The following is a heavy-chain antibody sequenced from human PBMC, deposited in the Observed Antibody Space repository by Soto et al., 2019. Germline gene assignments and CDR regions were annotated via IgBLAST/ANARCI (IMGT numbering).Heavy chain of an antibody. CDR2: ISGSGGST. D-gene: IGHD3-3*01. V-gene: IGHV3-23*01. CDR1: GFTFSSYA. J-gene: IGHJ4*02. CDR3: AKAPASLRFLEWLSEFDY. Sequence: GGSLRLSCAASGFTFSSYAMSWVRQAPGKGLEWVSAISGSGGSTYYADSVKGRFTISRDNSKNTLYLQMNSLRAEDTAVHYCAKAPASLRFLEWLSEFDYWGQGTLVTVSS.